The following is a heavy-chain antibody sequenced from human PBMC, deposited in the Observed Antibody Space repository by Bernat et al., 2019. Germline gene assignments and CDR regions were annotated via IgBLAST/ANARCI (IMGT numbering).Heavy chain of an antibody. D-gene: IGHD2-21*02. V-gene: IGHV3-72*01. CDR1: GFTFSGHY. Sequence: EVQLVESGGGLVQPGGCLRLSCAASGFTFSGHYMDWVRQAPGKGLEWVGHTKHRAESYNTEYAASVKGRFTISRDESRNLMYLQMNSLKIEDTAVYYCVRDRGDDNSAINDWGQGTLVTVSS. J-gene: IGHJ4*02. CDR3: VRDRGDDNSAIND. CDR2: TKHRAESYNT.